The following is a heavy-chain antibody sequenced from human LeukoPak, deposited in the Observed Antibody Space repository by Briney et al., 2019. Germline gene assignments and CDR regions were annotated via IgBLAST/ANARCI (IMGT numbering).Heavy chain of an antibody. CDR2: ISSSSSTI. V-gene: IGHV3-48*04. Sequence: PGGSLRLSCAASGFTFTNDFMTWVRQAPGKRLEWVSYISSSSSTIYYADSVKGRFTISRDNAKNSLYLQMNSLRAEDTAVYYCARGMGSSWFRPFDYWGQGTLVTVSS. CDR3: ARGMGSSWFRPFDY. CDR1: GFTFTNDF. J-gene: IGHJ4*02. D-gene: IGHD6-13*01.